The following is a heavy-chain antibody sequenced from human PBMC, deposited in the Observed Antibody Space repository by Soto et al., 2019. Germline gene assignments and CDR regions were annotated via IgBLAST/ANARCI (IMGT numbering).Heavy chain of an antibody. CDR2: IYHSGAT. D-gene: IGHD1-26*01. CDR3: ARVSPGSYGLFDY. V-gene: IGHV4-4*02. Sequence: QVQLQESGPGLVKPSGTLSLTCAVPGGSISSTNWWSWVRQPPGKGLEWIGEIYHSGATNYNPSLQSRVTISVDRSKNQFSLEVSSVTAADTAVYYCARVSPGSYGLFDYWGQGTLVTVSS. CDR1: GGSISSTNW. J-gene: IGHJ4*02.